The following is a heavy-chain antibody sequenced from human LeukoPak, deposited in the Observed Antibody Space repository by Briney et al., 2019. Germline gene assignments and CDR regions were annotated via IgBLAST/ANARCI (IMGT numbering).Heavy chain of an antibody. CDR3: ARDKRVAVAGTYIYYYYMDV. J-gene: IGHJ6*03. Sequence: GGSLRLSCAASGFTFSSYAMSWVRQAPGKGLEWVSAISGSGGSTYYADSVKGRFTISRDNSKNTLYLQMNSLRAEDTAVYYCARDKRVAVAGTYIYYYYMDVWGNGTTVTISS. CDR1: GFTFSSYA. CDR2: ISGSGGST. V-gene: IGHV3-23*01. D-gene: IGHD6-19*01.